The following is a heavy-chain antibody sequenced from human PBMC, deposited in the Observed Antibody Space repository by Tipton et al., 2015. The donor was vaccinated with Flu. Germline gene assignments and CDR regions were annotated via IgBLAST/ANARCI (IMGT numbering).Heavy chain of an antibody. CDR3: ARDPGSRMFDP. CDR2: IYHNGIT. Sequence: LSLTCTVSGVSISTEGYFWSWIRQHPGEGLEWIGYIYHNGITHYNTSLRSRATISVDTSKNQFSLNLRSVTAADTAVYYCARDPGSRMFDPWGQGTLVTVSS. D-gene: IGHD6-13*01. CDR1: GVSISTEGYF. V-gene: IGHV4-31*03. J-gene: IGHJ5*02.